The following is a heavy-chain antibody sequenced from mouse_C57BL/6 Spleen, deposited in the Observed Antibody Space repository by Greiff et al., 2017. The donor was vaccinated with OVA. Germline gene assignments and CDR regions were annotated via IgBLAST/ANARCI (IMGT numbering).Heavy chain of an antibody. CDR2: IDPSDSET. D-gene: IGHD2-5*01. Sequence: QVQLQQPGAELVRPGSSVKLSCKASGYTFTSYWMHWVKQRPIQGLEWIGNIDPSDSETHYNQKFKDKATLTVDKSSSTAYMQLSRLTSEDSAVYYCARSYSNLLDYWGQGTSVTVSS. CDR1: GYTFTSYW. V-gene: IGHV1-52*01. J-gene: IGHJ4*01. CDR3: ARSYSNLLDY.